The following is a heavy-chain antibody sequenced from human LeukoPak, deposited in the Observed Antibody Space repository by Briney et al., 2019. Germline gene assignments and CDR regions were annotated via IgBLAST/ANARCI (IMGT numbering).Heavy chain of an antibody. CDR1: GGSFSGYY. J-gene: IGHJ5*02. Sequence: SETLSLTCAVYGGSFSGYYWSWIRQPPGKGLEWIGEINHSGGTKYNPSLKSRVTISVDTSKNQFSLKLSSVTAADTAVYYCARVVRVTVTLVYNWFDPWGQETLVTVSS. V-gene: IGHV4-34*01. D-gene: IGHD4-17*01. CDR2: INHSGGT. CDR3: ARVVRVTVTLVYNWFDP.